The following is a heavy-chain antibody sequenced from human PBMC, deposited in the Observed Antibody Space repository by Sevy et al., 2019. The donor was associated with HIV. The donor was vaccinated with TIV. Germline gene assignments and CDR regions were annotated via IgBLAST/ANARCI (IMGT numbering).Heavy chain of an antibody. J-gene: IGHJ6*02. CDR2: INPSGGST. CDR3: ARVSKGELSLYPSYYYYGMDV. V-gene: IGHV1-46*01. CDR1: GYTFTSYY. D-gene: IGHD3-16*02. Sequence: ASVKVSCKASGYTFTSYYMHWVRQAPGQGLEWMGIINPSGGSTSYAQKFQGRVTMTRDTSTSTVYMELSSLRSEDTAVYYCARVSKGELSLYPSYYYYGMDVWGQGTTVTVSS.